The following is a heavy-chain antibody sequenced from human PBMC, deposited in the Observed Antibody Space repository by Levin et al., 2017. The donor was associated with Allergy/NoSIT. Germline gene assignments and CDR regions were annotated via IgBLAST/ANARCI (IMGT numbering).Heavy chain of an antibody. CDR1: GYSFTSYW. J-gene: IGHJ5*02. V-gene: IGHV5-51*01. D-gene: IGHD4-11*01. CDR3: ARQFSDYSTRTNWFDP. CDR2: IYPGDSDT. Sequence: RASVKVSCKGSGYSFTSYWIGWVRQMPGKGLEWMGIIYPGDSDTRYSPSFQGQVTISADKSISTAYLQWSSLKASDTAMYYCARQFSDYSTRTNWFDPWGQGTLVTVSS.